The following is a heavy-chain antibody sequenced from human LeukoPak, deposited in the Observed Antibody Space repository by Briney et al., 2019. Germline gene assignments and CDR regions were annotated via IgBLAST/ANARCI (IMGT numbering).Heavy chain of an antibody. CDR2: ISSSSSYI. CDR1: GFTFSSYS. CDR3: ARTTRDYYDSSGPGEYGMDV. D-gene: IGHD3-22*01. V-gene: IGHV3-21*01. J-gene: IGHJ6*02. Sequence: PGGSLRLSCAASGFTFSSYSMNWVRQAPGKGLEWVSSISSSSSYIYYADSVKGRFTISRDNAKNSLYLQMNSLRAEDTAVYYCARTTRDYYDSSGPGEYGMDVWGQGATVTVSS.